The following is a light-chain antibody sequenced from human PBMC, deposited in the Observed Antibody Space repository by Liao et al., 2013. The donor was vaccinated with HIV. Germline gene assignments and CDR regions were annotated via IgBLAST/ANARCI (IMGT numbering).Light chain of an antibody. CDR1: NIEIKS. V-gene: IGLV3-21*01. CDR3: QSWDSGTVV. Sequence: SYVLTQPPSVSVAPGKTARITCGGNNIEIKSVHWYKQKPGQAPVLVLYYDSARPSGIPERVSGSTSGSTATLTISETQPMDEADYYCQSWDSGTVVFGGGTKLTVL. J-gene: IGLJ2*01. CDR2: YDS.